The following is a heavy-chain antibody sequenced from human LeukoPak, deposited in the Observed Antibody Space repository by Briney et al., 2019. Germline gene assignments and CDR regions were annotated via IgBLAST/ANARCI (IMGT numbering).Heavy chain of an antibody. J-gene: IGHJ4*02. CDR3: ARERHFPYSGSYVDY. CDR2: INHSGST. D-gene: IGHD1-26*01. CDR1: GGSFSGYY. V-gene: IGHV4-34*01. Sequence: SETLSLTCAVYGGSFSGYYWSWIRQPPGKGLEWIGEINHSGSTNYNPSLKSRVTISVDTSKNQFSLKLSSVTAADTAVYYCARERHFPYSGSYVDYWGQGTLVTVSS.